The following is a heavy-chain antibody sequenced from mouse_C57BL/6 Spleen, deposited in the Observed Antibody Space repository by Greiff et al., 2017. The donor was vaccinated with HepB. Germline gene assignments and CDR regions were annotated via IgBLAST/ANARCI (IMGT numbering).Heavy chain of an antibody. CDR2: IWSGGST. V-gene: IGHV2-2*01. J-gene: IGHJ1*03. CDR3: ARHYDYCYWYFDV. CDR1: GFSLTSYG. Sequence: VQLQQSGPGLVQPSQCLSINCTVSGFSLTSYGVHWVRQSPGKGLEWLGVIWSGGSTDYTAAFISRLSISKDNSKSQVFFQMNSLQAGDTAIYYCARHYDYCYWYFDVWGTGTAVTVSA. D-gene: IGHD2-4*01.